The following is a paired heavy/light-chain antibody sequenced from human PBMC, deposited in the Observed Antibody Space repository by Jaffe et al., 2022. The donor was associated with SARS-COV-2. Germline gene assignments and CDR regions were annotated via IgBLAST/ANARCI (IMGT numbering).Heavy chain of an antibody. J-gene: IGHJ4*02. Sequence: QVQLQESGPGLVKPSQTLSLTCTVSGGSISSGSYYWSWIRQPAGRGLEWIGRFYTSGSVNYNPSLKSRVTISVDTSKNQFSLKVYSVTAADTAVYYCGRDAAYGAIDHWGQGTLVTVSS. CDR2: FYTSGSV. CDR1: GGSISSGSYY. CDR3: GRDAAYGAIDH. D-gene: IGHD4-17*01. V-gene: IGHV4-61*02.
Light chain of an antibody. J-gene: IGKJ2*01. CDR3: MESLQMYT. V-gene: IGKV2-28*01. CDR1: QSLLHSNGYNY. Sequence: DIVMTQSPLSLPVTPGEPASISCRSSQSLLHSNGYNYLDWYLQRPGQSPQLLIYLGSKRAYGVPDRFSGSGSGTDFTLKISRVEAEDVGVYYCMESLQMYTFGQGTKLEIK. CDR2: LGS.